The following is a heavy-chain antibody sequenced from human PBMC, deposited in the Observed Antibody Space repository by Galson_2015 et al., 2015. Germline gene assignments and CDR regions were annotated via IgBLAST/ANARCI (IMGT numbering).Heavy chain of an antibody. V-gene: IGHV1-3*01. D-gene: IGHD3-16*02. J-gene: IGHJ4*02. CDR2: INAGNGNT. Sequence: SVKVSCKASGYTFTSYAMHWVRQAPGQRLEWMGWINAGNGNTKYSLKFQGRVTITRDTSASTAYMELSSLRSEDTAVYYCARVVGGSYRYEDYWGQGTLVTVSS. CDR1: GYTFTSYA. CDR3: ARVVGGSYRYEDY.